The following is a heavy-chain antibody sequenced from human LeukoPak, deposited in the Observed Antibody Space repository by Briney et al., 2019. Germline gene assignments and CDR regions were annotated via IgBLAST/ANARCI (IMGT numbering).Heavy chain of an antibody. CDR3: ARGGYNWNPGWSNWFDP. J-gene: IGHJ5*02. V-gene: IGHV1-8*01. CDR1: GYTFTSYD. Sequence: ASVKVSCKASGYTFTSYDINWVRQATRQGLEWMGWMNPNSGNTGYAQKFQGRVTMTRNTSISTAYMELSSLRSEDTAVYYCARGGYNWNPGWSNWFDPWGQGTLVTVSS. CDR2: MNPNSGNT. D-gene: IGHD1-20*01.